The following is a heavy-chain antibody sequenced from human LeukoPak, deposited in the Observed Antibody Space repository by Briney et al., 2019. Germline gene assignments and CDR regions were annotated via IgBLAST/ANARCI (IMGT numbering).Heavy chain of an antibody. V-gene: IGHV5-51*01. D-gene: IGHD3-3*01. CDR1: GYIFTSYW. Sequence: GESLKISCKGSGYIFTSYWIGWVRQMPGKGLEWMGIIYPGDSDTRYSPSFQGQVTISADKSISTAYLQWSSLKASDTAMYYRAREENTYYDFWSGYMDVWGQGTTVTVSS. J-gene: IGHJ6*02. CDR2: IYPGDSDT. CDR3: AREENTYYDFWSGYMDV.